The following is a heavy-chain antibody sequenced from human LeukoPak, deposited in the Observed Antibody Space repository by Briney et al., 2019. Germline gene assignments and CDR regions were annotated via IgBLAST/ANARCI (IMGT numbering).Heavy chain of an antibody. V-gene: IGHV1-3*01. CDR1: GYTFTDYG. D-gene: IGHD6-13*01. CDR3: ARDTGSSWYQNYYYYGMDV. Sequence: ASVKVSCKASGYTFTDYGMHWVRQAPGQRLEWMAWINAGNGNAKYSQKFQGRVTITRDTSASTAYMELSSLRSDDTAVYYCARDTGSSWYQNYYYYGMDVWGQGTTVTVSS. J-gene: IGHJ6*02. CDR2: INAGNGNA.